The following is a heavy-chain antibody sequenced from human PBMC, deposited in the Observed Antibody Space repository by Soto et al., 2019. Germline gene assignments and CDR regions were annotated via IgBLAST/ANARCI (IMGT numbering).Heavy chain of an antibody. CDR3: VRAKYYYDSHTGGWFDP. J-gene: IGHJ5*02. Sequence: PGGSLRLSCAASGFTFSSYGMHWVRQAPGKGLEWVSSISSSSSYIYYADSVKGRFTISRDNAKNSLYLQMNSLRAEDTAVYFCVRAKYYYDSHTGGWFDPWGQGTLVTV. CDR2: ISSSSSYI. CDR1: GFTFSSYG. D-gene: IGHD3-22*01. V-gene: IGHV3-21*01.